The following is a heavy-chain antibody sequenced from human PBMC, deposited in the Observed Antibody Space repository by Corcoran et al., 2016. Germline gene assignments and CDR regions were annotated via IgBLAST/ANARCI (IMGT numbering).Heavy chain of an antibody. Sequence: QVQLVQSGAEVKKPGASVKVSCKASGYTFTSYYMHWVRQAPGQGLEWMGIINPSGGSTSYAQKFQGRVTMTRDTSTSTVYMELSSLRSEDTAGYYWAGDLRASEYYYDSSGGMDVWGQGTTVTVSS. CDR2: INPSGGST. CDR3: AGDLRASEYYYDSSGGMDV. V-gene: IGHV1-46*01. CDR1: GYTFTSYY. D-gene: IGHD3-22*01. J-gene: IGHJ6*02.